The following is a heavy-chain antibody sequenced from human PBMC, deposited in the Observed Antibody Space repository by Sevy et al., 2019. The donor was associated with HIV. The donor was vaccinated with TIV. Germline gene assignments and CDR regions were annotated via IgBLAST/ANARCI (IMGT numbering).Heavy chain of an antibody. D-gene: IGHD5-18*01. CDR2: ISGISTYI. V-gene: IGHV3-11*06. CDR3: ARRVTAHDGFDI. CDR1: GFTFSDYH. Sequence: GGYLRRSCAASGFTFSDYHMNWIRQALGKGLVWVSYISGISTYINYADSVKGRFTISRDNAKNTLFLEMNSLRAEDTAVYYCARRVTAHDGFDIWGQGTMVTVSS. J-gene: IGHJ3*02.